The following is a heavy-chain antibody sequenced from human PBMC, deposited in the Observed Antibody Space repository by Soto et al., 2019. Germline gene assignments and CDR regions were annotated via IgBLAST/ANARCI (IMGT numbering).Heavy chain of an antibody. Sequence: GASVKVSCKASGYTFTTYGISWARQAPGQELEWMGWISPYNGTTKYAEKFQGEMTMTTDTATSTAYMDLRSLRSDDTAVYYCARDGERDTGLNFYYYLHGMDAWGQGTRVTVSS. J-gene: IGHJ6*02. V-gene: IGHV1-18*04. CDR2: ISPYNGTT. D-gene: IGHD1-1*01. CDR1: GYTFTTYG. CDR3: ARDGERDTGLNFYYYLHGMDA.